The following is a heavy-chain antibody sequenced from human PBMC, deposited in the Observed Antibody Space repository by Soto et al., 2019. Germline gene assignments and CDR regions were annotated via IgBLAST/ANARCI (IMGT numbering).Heavy chain of an antibody. CDR3: AQDKGSGGYEYLQH. Sequence: EVQLVESGGGLVQPGRSLRLSCAASGFTFDDYAMHWVRQVPGKGLEWVSGITWNSGSIAYADSVKGRFTISRDNARNSPYLQMNSLRPEDTAFYYCAQDKGSGGYEYLQHWGQGTPVTVSS. CDR2: ITWNSGSI. D-gene: IGHD6-19*01. V-gene: IGHV3-9*01. J-gene: IGHJ1*01. CDR1: GFTFDDYA.